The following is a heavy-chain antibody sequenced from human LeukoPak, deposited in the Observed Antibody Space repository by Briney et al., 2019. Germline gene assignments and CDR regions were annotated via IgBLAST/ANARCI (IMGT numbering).Heavy chain of an antibody. V-gene: IGHV5-51*01. J-gene: IGHJ4*02. CDR2: IYPGDSDT. CDR1: GYPLGNYW. Sequence: GESLEISCQGSGYPLGNYWIAWVRQMPGKGLEWMGIIYPGDSDTRYNPSFQGQVTISADKAISTAYLQWSGLKASDTAKYYRAGRVGDRDFFDFWGQGTLVTVSS. D-gene: IGHD2-21*01. CDR3: AGRVGDRDFFDF.